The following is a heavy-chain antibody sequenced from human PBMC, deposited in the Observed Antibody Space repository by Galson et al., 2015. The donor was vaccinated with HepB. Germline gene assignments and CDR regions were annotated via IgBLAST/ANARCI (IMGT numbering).Heavy chain of an antibody. CDR2: IDPSDSYT. CDR3: TRHTYDTVTDHFDD. V-gene: IGHV5-10-1*01. Sequence: QSGAEMKKPGESLRISCKGSGYSFTSYWISWVRQMPGKGLEWMGKIDPSDSYTKYSPSFQGQVTMSVDKSITTAYLQWSSLKASDTAMYYCTRHTYDTVTDHFDDWGQGTLVTVSS. CDR1: GYSFTSYW. D-gene: IGHD4-17*01. J-gene: IGHJ4*02.